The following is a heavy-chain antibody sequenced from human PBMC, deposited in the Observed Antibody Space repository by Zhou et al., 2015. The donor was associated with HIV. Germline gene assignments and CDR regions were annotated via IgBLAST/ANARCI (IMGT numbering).Heavy chain of an antibody. V-gene: IGHV1-69*02. CDR1: GGTFSSYT. J-gene: IGHJ4*02. CDR2: IIPILGIA. D-gene: IGHD6-19*01. CDR3: ARGSAVADVMIEY. Sequence: QVQLVQSGAEVKKPGSSVKVSCKASGGTFSSYTISWVRQAPGQGLEWMGRIIPILGIANYAQKFQGRVTITADKSTSTAYMELSSLRSEDTAVYYCARGSAVADVMIEYWGQGTLVTVSS.